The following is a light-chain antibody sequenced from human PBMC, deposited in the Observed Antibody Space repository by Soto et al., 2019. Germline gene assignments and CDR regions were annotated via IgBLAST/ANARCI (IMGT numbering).Light chain of an antibody. Sequence: QSVLTQPASVSGSPGQSITISCTGSSSDIGSYNLVSWYQQRPGKAPKLLIFEGSKRPSGISDRFSGSKSGNTASLAISELQSEDEAYYYCAAWDDSLNGWVFGGGTKLTVL. CDR1: SSDIGSYNL. CDR2: EGS. J-gene: IGLJ3*02. V-gene: IGLV2-14*02. CDR3: AAWDDSLNGWV.